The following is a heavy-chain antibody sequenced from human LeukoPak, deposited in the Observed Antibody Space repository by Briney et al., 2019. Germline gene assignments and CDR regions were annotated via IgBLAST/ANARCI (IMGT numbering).Heavy chain of an antibody. D-gene: IGHD4-23*01. CDR1: GGTFSSYA. CDR2: IIPIFGTA. Sequence: GASVKVSCKASGGTFSSYAISWVRQAPGQGLEWMGGIIPIFGTANYAQKFQGRVTITADKSTSTAYMELSSLRSEDTAVYYCAKCVGYGGTKPHYFDYWGQGTLVTVSS. CDR3: AKCVGYGGTKPHYFDY. V-gene: IGHV1-69*06. J-gene: IGHJ4*02.